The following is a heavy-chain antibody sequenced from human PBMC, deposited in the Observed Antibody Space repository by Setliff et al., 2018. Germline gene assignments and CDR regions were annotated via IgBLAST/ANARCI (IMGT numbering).Heavy chain of an antibody. CDR2: INPGGGST. D-gene: IGHD3-3*01. CDR3: ARGGIGFSEITIFGVALYWFDP. V-gene: IGHV1-46*01. CDR1: GYTFTRYY. Sequence: ASVKVSCKASGYTFTRYYMHWVRQAPGQGLEWMGIINPGGGSTSYAQKCQGRVTMTRDTCTSTVYMELSSLRSEDTAVYYCARGGIGFSEITIFGVALYWFDPWGQGTLVTVSS. J-gene: IGHJ5*02.